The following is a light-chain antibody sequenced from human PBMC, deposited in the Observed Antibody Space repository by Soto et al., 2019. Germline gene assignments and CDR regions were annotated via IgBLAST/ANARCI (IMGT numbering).Light chain of an antibody. V-gene: IGKV3-20*01. CDR2: GAS. CDR1: QSGSSSY. J-gene: IGKJ1*01. CDR3: QQYGSSRT. Sequence: EIGLTQSPATLSLSPGERGTLSFMASQSGSSSYLAWYQQKPGQAPRLLIYGASSRATGIPDRFSGSGSGTDFTLTISRLEPEDFAVYYCQQYGSSRTFGQGTKVDI.